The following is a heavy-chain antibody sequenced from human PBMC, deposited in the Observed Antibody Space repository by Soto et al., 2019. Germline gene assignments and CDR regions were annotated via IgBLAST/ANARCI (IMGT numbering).Heavy chain of an antibody. J-gene: IGHJ5*02. CDR1: GGSISSSSYY. CDR3: ARHIDYGESNWFDP. D-gene: IGHD4-17*01. V-gene: IGHV4-39*01. CDR2: IYYSGST. Sequence: ASETLSLTCTVSGGSISSSSYYWGWIRQPPGKGLEWIGSIYYSGSTYYNPSLKSRVTISVDTSKNQFSLKLSSVTAADTAVYYCARHIDYGESNWFDPWGQGTLVTVSS.